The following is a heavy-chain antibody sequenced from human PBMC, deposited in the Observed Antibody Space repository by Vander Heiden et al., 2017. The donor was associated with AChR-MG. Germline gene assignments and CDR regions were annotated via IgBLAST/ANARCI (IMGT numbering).Heavy chain of an antibody. CDR1: GDSVSSNSPA. D-gene: IGHD3-22*01. CDR3: ARELPMHTMIVGNYFDY. J-gene: IGHJ4*02. Sequence: QVQLQQSGPGLVKPSQTLSLTCAISGDSVSSNSPAWNWIRQSPSRGLEWLGRTYYRSKWYNDYAVSVKSRITINPDTSKNQFSLQLNSVTPEDTAVYYCARELPMHTMIVGNYFDYWGQGTLVTVSS. V-gene: IGHV6-1*01. CDR2: TYYRSKWYN.